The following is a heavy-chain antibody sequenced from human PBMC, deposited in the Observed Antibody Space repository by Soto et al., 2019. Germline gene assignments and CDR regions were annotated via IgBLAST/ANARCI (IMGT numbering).Heavy chain of an antibody. CDR2: ISGSGGRV. CDR3: AMTRLYDTGTNDYHRDALDI. Sequence: EVQLLESGGGMVEPRGSLKLSCAASGFSFGTYVMNWVRQAPGKGLEWVSGISGSGGRVYSADSVKGRFTISRDNSRNTLYLPMNSLRAEDTAIYYCAMTRLYDTGTNDYHRDALDIWGQGTQVTVSS. CDR1: GFSFGTYV. D-gene: IGHD3-22*01. V-gene: IGHV3-23*01. J-gene: IGHJ3*02.